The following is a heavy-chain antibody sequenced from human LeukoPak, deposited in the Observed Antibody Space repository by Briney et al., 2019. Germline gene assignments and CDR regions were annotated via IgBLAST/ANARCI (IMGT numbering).Heavy chain of an antibody. J-gene: IGHJ5*02. V-gene: IGHV4-38-2*02. CDR1: GYSISSGYY. Sequence: PSETLSLTCTVSGYSISSGYYWGWIRQPPGKGLEWIGSIYHSGSTYYNPSLKSRVTISVDTSKNQFSLKLSSVTAADTAVYYCARVPIAVAGRSVYWFDPWGQGTLVTVSS. CDR3: ARVPIAVAGRSVYWFDP. D-gene: IGHD6-19*01. CDR2: IYHSGST.